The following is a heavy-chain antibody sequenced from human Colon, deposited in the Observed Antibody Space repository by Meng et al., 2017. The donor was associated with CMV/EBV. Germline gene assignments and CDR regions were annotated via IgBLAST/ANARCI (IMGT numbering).Heavy chain of an antibody. CDR1: GDSIRSYY. Sequence: SETLSLTCTVSGDSIRSYYWSWIRQPPGKGLEWMGHVYYSGSATYSPSLRSRITISVDTSKNHISLNLRSVTAADTAMYFCARGIGHASNNSYDYWGQGTVVTVSS. J-gene: IGHJ4*02. D-gene: IGHD1-1*01. CDR2: VYYSGSA. V-gene: IGHV4-59*01. CDR3: ARGIGHASNNSYDY.